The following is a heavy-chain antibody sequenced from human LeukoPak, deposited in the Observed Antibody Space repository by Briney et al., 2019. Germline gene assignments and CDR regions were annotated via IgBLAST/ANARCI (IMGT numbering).Heavy chain of an antibody. CDR1: GFTFSSYA. D-gene: IGHD4-11*01. CDR3: AKDVDDYQYSYYMDV. CDR2: ISGSGGST. J-gene: IGHJ6*03. Sequence: PGGSLRLSCAASGFTFSSYAMSWVRQAPGKGLEWVSAISGSGGSTYYADSVKGRFTISRDNSKNTLYLQMNSLRAEDTAVYYCAKDVDDYQYSYYMDVWGKGTTVTVSS. V-gene: IGHV3-23*01.